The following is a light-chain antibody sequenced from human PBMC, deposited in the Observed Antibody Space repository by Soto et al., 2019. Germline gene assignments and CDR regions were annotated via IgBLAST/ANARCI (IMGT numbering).Light chain of an antibody. V-gene: IGLV2-11*01. CDR3: CSYASAYNFWV. Sequence: QSALTQPRSVSGAPGQSVTISCTGTNSDVGGYNYVSWYQQHPGKAPKVMIYDVSRRPSGVPDRFSGSKSGNTASLTISGLQAEDEADYCCCSYASAYNFWVFGGGTKLTVL. J-gene: IGLJ3*02. CDR2: DVS. CDR1: NSDVGGYNY.